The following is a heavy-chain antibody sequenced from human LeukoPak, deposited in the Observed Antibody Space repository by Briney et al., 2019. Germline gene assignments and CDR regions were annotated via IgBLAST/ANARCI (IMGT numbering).Heavy chain of an antibody. J-gene: IGHJ4*02. V-gene: IGHV3-21*01. Sequence: GGSLRLSCAASGFTFSSYSMNWVRQAPGKGLEWVSSISSSSSYIYYADSVKGRFTISRDNAKNSLYLQMNSLRAEDTAVYYCARGVVTATDYFDYWGQGTLVTVSS. D-gene: IGHD2-21*02. CDR2: ISSSSSYI. CDR3: ARGVVTATDYFDY. CDR1: GFTFSSYS.